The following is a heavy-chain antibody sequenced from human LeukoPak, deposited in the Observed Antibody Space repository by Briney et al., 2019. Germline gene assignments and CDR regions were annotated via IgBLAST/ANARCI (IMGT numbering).Heavy chain of an antibody. CDR2: IIPIFGTA. Sequence: ASVKVSCKASGGTFSSYAISWVRQAPGQGLEWMGGIIPIFGTANYAQKFQGRVTITTDESTSTAYVELSSLRTEDTAVYYCARDLRYCSSTSCYTADYWGQGTLVTVSS. V-gene: IGHV1-69*05. CDR3: ARDLRYCSSTSCYTADY. J-gene: IGHJ4*02. CDR1: GGTFSSYA. D-gene: IGHD2-2*02.